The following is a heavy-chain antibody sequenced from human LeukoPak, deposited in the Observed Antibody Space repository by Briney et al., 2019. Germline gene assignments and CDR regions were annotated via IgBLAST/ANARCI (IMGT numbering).Heavy chain of an antibody. Sequence: GGSLRLSCAASGFTFSSYGRHWVRQAPGKGLEWVAFIRYDGSNKYYADSVKGRFTISRDNSKNTLYLQMNSLRAEDTAVYYSAKTMDPYYHDSSGFWGQGTLVTVSS. CDR1: GFTFSSYG. CDR2: IRYDGSNK. D-gene: IGHD3-22*01. CDR3: AKTMDPYYHDSSGF. V-gene: IGHV3-30*02. J-gene: IGHJ4*02.